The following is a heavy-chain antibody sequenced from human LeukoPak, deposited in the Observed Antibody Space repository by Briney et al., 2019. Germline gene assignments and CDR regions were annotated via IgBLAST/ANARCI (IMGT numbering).Heavy chain of an antibody. Sequence: QPGGSLRLSCAVSGLIVSSNHMNWVRQAPGKGLEWVSVIWSGGSTNYADSVKGRFTTSRDNSKDTLYLRMNSLRAEDTALYYCAKGGWLDDLGQGALVTVSS. CDR3: AKGGWLDD. CDR2: IWSGGST. D-gene: IGHD6-19*01. V-gene: IGHV3-53*01. J-gene: IGHJ4*02. CDR1: GLIVSSNH.